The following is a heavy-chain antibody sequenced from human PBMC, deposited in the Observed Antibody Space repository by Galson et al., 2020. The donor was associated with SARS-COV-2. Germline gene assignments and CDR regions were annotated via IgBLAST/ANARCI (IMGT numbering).Heavy chain of an antibody. V-gene: IGHV3-30*18. CDR2: ISYDGSNK. Sequence: GGSLRLSCAASGFTFSSYGMHWVRQAPGKGLEWVAVISYDGSNKYYADSVKGRFTISRDNSKNTLYLQMNSLRAEDTAVYYCAKGQWLDGYWGQGTLVTVSS. J-gene: IGHJ4*02. CDR3: AKGQWLDGY. CDR1: GFTFSSYG. D-gene: IGHD6-19*01.